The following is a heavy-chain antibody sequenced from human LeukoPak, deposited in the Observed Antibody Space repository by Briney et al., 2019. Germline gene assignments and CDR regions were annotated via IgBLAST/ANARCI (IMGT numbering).Heavy chain of an antibody. Sequence: ASVKVSCKASGYTFTSYYMHWARQAPGQGLEWMGIINPSGGSTSYAQKFQGRVTMTRDTSTSTVYMELSSLRSEDTAVYYCARALDYYDSSGYGYYFDYWGQGTLVTVSS. D-gene: IGHD3-22*01. J-gene: IGHJ4*02. CDR3: ARALDYYDSSGYGYYFDY. V-gene: IGHV1-46*01. CDR1: GYTFTSYY. CDR2: INPSGGST.